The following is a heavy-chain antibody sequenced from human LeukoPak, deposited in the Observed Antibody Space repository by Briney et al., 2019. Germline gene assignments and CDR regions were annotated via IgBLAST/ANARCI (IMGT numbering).Heavy chain of an antibody. CDR1: GYTLTSFG. CDR2: IRAYDGKT. Sequence: ASVKVSCKVSGYTLTSFGIRWVRPAPGQGLEWMGWIRAYDGKTKYAQKLQGRVTMTTDPSTHTAYMELRSVRSDDTAVYHRAREGGLIEWSGWLDYWGQGTLVTVSS. J-gene: IGHJ4*02. D-gene: IGHD3-3*01. V-gene: IGHV1-18*01. CDR3: AREGGLIEWSGWLDY.